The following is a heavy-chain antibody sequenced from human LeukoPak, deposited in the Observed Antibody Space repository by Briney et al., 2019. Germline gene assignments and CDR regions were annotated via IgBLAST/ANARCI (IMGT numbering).Heavy chain of an antibody. CDR2: ISGSGGST. CDR3: AKDSSSGTYIDY. J-gene: IGHJ4*02. D-gene: IGHD1-26*01. CDR1: GFTFSSYD. Sequence: GGSLRLSCAVSGFTFSSYDMSWVRQAPGKGLEWVSAISGSGGSTYYADSVRGRFTISRDNSKNTLYLQLKSLRAEDTAVYYCAKDSSSGTYIDYWGQGTPVTVSS. V-gene: IGHV3-23*01.